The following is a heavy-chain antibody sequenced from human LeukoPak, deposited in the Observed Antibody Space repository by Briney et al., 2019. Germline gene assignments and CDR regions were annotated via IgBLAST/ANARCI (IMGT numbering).Heavy chain of an antibody. V-gene: IGHV3-74*01. D-gene: IGHD6-19*01. CDR1: GFTFSNYW. CDR3: VREGSSGSFDY. CDR2: IRSDGSIT. Sequence: AGGSLRLSCAASGFTFSNYWMHWVRQAPGKGPVWVSRIRSDGSITTYADSVKGRFTISRDNAENTLYLQMNSPRAEDTAVYKCVREGSSGSFDYWGQGTPVTVSS. J-gene: IGHJ4*02.